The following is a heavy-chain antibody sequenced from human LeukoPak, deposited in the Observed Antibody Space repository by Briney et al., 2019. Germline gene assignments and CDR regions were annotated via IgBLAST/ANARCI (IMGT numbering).Heavy chain of an antibody. V-gene: IGHV1-69*05. CDR2: IIPIFGTA. Sequence: SVKVSCKASGGTFSSYAISWVRQAPGQGLEWMGGIIPIFGTANYAQKFQGRVTITRNTSINTTYMELSSLRLEDTAVYYCARAVVGANYYYYYYMDVWGKGTTVTVSS. D-gene: IGHD1-26*01. J-gene: IGHJ6*03. CDR3: ARAVVGANYYYYYYMDV. CDR1: GGTFSSYA.